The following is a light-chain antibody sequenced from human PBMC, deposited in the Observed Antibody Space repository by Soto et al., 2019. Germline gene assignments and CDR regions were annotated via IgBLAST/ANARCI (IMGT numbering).Light chain of an antibody. Sequence: DIQMTQSPSSLSASVGNRVTVTCQASQDISNYLNWYQQKPGKAPKLLICDASNLEPGVPSRFSGSGSGTDFTFSISSLQPETVATYYCQQYDNLPLTFGGATKVAIK. J-gene: IGKJ4*01. CDR2: DAS. CDR1: QDISNY. V-gene: IGKV1-33*01. CDR3: QQYDNLPLT.